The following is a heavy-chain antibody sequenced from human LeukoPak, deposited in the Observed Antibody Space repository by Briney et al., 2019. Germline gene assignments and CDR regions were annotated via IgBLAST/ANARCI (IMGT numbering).Heavy chain of an antibody. Sequence: SETLSLTCTVSGGSISSYYWSWIRQPPGKGLEGIGYIYYTGSTNYNPSLKSRVTISVDTSKNHFSLRLSSVTAADTAVYYCARNTIYSYGAFDIWGQGTMVTVSS. CDR1: GGSISSYY. CDR2: IYYTGST. J-gene: IGHJ3*02. V-gene: IGHV4-59*01. D-gene: IGHD5-18*01. CDR3: ARNTIYSYGAFDI.